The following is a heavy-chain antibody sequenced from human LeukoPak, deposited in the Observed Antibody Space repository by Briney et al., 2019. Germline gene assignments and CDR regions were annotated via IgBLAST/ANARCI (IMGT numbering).Heavy chain of an antibody. J-gene: IGHJ6*04. Sequence: GGSLRLSCAASGFTFSSYEMNWVRQTPGKGLEWVSYISSGGSTIYYADSVKGRFTISRDNAKNSLYLQMNSLRAEDTAVYYCAELGITMIGGVWGKGTTVTISS. V-gene: IGHV3-48*03. CDR1: GFTFSSYE. D-gene: IGHD3-10*02. CDR3: AELGITMIGGV. CDR2: ISSGGSTI.